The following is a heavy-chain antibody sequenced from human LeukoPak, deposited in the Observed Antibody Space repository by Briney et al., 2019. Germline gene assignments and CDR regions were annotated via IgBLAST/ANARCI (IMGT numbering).Heavy chain of an antibody. CDR1: GGSISTYC. Sequence: SHTLSLTYSVAGGSISTYCWSWSRQPPGKGLEWSGYIYFTGSTNNTPSLKSRVTISVDTSKNQFSLKLGSVTAADTAVYYCARHGGSYSPYYFDYWGQGTLVTVSS. V-gene: IGHV4-59*08. CDR2: IYFTGST. J-gene: IGHJ4*02. CDR3: ARHGGSYSPYYFDY. D-gene: IGHD1-26*01.